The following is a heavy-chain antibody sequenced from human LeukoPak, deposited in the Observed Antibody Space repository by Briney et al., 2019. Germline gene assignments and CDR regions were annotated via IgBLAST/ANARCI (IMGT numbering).Heavy chain of an antibody. D-gene: IGHD3-9*01. Sequence: PSETLSLTCTVSGGSISSYYWSWIRQPPGKGLEWIGYIYYSGSTNYNPSLKSRVTISVDTSKNQFSLKLSSVTAADTAVYYCARGYFDWLLRDAFDIWGQGTMVTVTS. V-gene: IGHV4-59*08. J-gene: IGHJ3*02. CDR2: IYYSGST. CDR1: GGSISSYY. CDR3: ARGYFDWLLRDAFDI.